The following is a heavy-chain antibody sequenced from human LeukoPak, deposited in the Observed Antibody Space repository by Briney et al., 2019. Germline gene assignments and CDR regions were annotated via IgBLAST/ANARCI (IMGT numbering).Heavy chain of an antibody. Sequence: GGSLRLSCAASGFTFSSYAMSWVRLAPGKGLEWVSAISGSGGSTYYADSVKGRFTISRDNSKNTLYLQMNSLRAEDTAVYYCAKVNCSGGSCYSLDYWGQGTLVTVSS. CDR3: AKVNCSGGSCYSLDY. CDR1: GFTFSSYA. J-gene: IGHJ4*02. CDR2: ISGSGGST. V-gene: IGHV3-23*01. D-gene: IGHD2-15*01.